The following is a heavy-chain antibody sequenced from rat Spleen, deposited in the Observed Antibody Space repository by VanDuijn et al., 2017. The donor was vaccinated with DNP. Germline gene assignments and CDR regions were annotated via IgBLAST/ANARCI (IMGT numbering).Heavy chain of an antibody. CDR3: TREEPRVLSFFSSLFDY. CDR2: MSMGGSS. Sequence: QVQLKESGPGLVQPSQTLSLTCTVSGFSLTSYGVSWVRQSPGKGLEWVAAMSMGGSSYFNSALKSRLSISRDTSQSQVFLEMNNLQTEDTAIYFCTREEPRVLSFFSSLFDYWGQGVMVTVSS. V-gene: IGHV2S12*01. D-gene: IGHD1-2*01. CDR1: GFSLTSYG. J-gene: IGHJ2*01.